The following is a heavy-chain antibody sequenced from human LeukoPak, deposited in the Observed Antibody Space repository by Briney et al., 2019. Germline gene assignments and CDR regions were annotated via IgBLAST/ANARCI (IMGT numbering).Heavy chain of an antibody. J-gene: IGHJ4*02. Sequence: XSVKVSCKVSGYTLTELSMHWVRQAPGKGLEWMGGFDPEDGETIYAQKFQGRVTMTEDTSTDTAYMELSSLRSEDTAVYYCATAHFTGLHCSSTSCHVGYYFDYWGQGTLITVSS. V-gene: IGHV1-24*01. CDR3: ATAHFTGLHCSSTSCHVGYYFDY. D-gene: IGHD2-2*01. CDR1: GYTLTELS. CDR2: FDPEDGET.